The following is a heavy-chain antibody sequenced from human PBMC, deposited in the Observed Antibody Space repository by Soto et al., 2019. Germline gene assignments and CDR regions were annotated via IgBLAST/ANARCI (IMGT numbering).Heavy chain of an antibody. CDR2: IYHGGTT. CDR3: ARDAIRNYYDFWSGYSTTSYYYYGMDV. D-gene: IGHD3-3*01. J-gene: IGHJ6*02. Sequence: PSETLSLTCTVSGYSISSGSYWAWIRQPPGKGPEWIASIYHGGTTYYNPSLKSRVTISVDTSKNQFSLKLSSVTAADTAVYYCARDAIRNYYDFWSGYSTTSYYYYGMDVWGQGTTVTVSS. CDR1: GYSISSGSY. V-gene: IGHV4-38-2*02.